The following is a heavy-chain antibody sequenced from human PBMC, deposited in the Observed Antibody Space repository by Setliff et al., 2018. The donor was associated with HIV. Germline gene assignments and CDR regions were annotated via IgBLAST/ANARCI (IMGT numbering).Heavy chain of an antibody. D-gene: IGHD1-1*01. Sequence: GASVKVSCKASGYTFTSYILHWVRQAAGQGLEWVGRIAPSSGGIHYAQKFQDRVTMTRDTSTSTVYMELSRLRSEDTAVYYCAREFPGGTKGFDYWGQGTLVTVSS. V-gene: IGHV1-46*01. CDR1: GYTFTSYI. J-gene: IGHJ4*02. CDR3: AREFPGGTKGFDY. CDR2: IAPSSGGI.